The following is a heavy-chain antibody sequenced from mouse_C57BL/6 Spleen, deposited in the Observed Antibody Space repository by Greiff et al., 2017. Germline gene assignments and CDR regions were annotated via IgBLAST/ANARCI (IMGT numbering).Heavy chain of an antibody. CDR3: ARRDWGMDY. V-gene: IGHV5-4*03. Sequence: EVMLVESGGGLVKPGGSLKLSCAASGFTFSSYAMSWVRQTPEKRLEWVATISDGGSYTYYPDNVKGRFTISRDNAKNNLYLQMCDLKSEDTAMYYCARRDWGMDYWGQGTSVTVSS. CDR2: ISDGGSYT. CDR1: GFTFSSYA. J-gene: IGHJ4*01.